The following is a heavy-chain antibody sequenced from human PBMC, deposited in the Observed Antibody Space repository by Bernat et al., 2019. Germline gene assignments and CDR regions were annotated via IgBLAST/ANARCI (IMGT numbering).Heavy chain of an antibody. D-gene: IGHD3-3*01. CDR3: ARGTFGVVH. J-gene: IGHJ4*02. CDR1: GFTFSSYG. Sequence: QVQLVESGGGVVQPGRSLRLSCAASGFTFSSYGMHWVRQAPGKGLEWVAVIWYDGSNKYYADSVKGRFTISRDNSKNTLYLQMNSLRAEDTAVYYCARGTFGVVHWGQGTLVTVSS. V-gene: IGHV3-33*01. CDR2: IWYDGSNK.